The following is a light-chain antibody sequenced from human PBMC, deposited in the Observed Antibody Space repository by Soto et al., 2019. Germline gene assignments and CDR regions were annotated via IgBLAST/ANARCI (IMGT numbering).Light chain of an antibody. CDR2: EGS. Sequence: QSALTKPASVSGSPGQSITISCTGTSSDVGSYNLVSWYQQHPGKAPKLMIYEGSKRPSGVSNRFSGSKSGNTASLTISGLQAEDEADYYCCSYAGSSTDVVFGGGTKLTVL. J-gene: IGLJ2*01. V-gene: IGLV2-23*01. CDR3: CSYAGSSTDVV. CDR1: SSDVGSYNL.